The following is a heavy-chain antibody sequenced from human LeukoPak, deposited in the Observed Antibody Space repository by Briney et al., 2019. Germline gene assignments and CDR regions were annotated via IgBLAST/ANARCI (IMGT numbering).Heavy chain of an antibody. J-gene: IGHJ5*02. Sequence: PGGSLRLSCAASGFTFSNYLMSRVRQAPGEGLRWVANIKQDGSEKYYVDSLKGRFTISRDNAKNSLYLQMSSLRAEDTAVYYCAREISSWYRTEGRFDPWGQGTLVTVSS. CDR1: GFTFSNYL. CDR3: AREISSWYRTEGRFDP. CDR2: IKQDGSEK. V-gene: IGHV3-7*01. D-gene: IGHD6-13*01.